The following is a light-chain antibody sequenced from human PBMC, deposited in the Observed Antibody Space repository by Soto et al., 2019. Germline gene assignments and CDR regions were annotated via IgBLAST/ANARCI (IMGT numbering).Light chain of an antibody. J-gene: IGLJ3*02. CDR2: VNS. V-gene: IGLV1-40*01. Sequence: QSVLTQPPSVSGAPGQRVTISCTGSSSNIGAGYDVHWYQQLPGTAPKLLIYVNSNRPSGVPDRFSGSKSGTSASLAITRLQAEDEADYYCQSYDSSLSAVMFGGGTQLTVL. CDR3: QSYDSSLSAVM. CDR1: SSNIGAGYD.